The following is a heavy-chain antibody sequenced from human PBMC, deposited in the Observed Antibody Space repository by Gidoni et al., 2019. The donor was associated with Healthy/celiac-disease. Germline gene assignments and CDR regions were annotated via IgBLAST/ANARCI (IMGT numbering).Heavy chain of an antibody. CDR3: AVQLSRGDY. D-gene: IGHD5-18*01. Sequence: EVQLVESGGGLVKLGGSLRLSCAASGFTFSSYSMNWVRQAPGKGLEWVSYISSSSSTIYYADSVKGRFTISRDNAKNSLYLQMNSLRAEDTAVYYCAVQLSRGDYWGQGTLVTVSS. J-gene: IGHJ4*02. V-gene: IGHV3-48*01. CDR1: GFTFSSYS. CDR2: ISSSSSTI.